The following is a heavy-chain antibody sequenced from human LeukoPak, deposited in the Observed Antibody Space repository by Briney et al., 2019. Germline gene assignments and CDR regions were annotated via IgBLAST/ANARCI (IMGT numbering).Heavy chain of an antibody. CDR1: GFTFSNYV. D-gene: IGHD1-26*01. CDR2: ISSNGGGT. CDR3: ARAISGSYYSGSPFDC. J-gene: IGHJ4*01. V-gene: IGHV3-64*01. Sequence: GGSLRLSCAASGFTFSNYVMHWVRQAPGKGLEYVSGISSNGGGTFYANSVKGRFTISRDNAKNTLYLQMGSLRAEDMAVYYCARAISGSYYSGSPFDCWGPGTPVTVSS.